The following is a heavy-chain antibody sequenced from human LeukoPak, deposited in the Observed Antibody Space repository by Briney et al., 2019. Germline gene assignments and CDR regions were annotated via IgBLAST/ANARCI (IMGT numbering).Heavy chain of an antibody. J-gene: IGHJ4*02. CDR3: ARHPTYYYDSSGYYRSYYFDY. Sequence: GAALQIFTWGVGCGFTNYSNGWVCLSPGKGLGLVWIVYPCDSDTTYNPSFQSQVTISADKSISTAYLQWNSLKASDTAMYYCARHPTYYYDSSGYYRSYYFDYWGQGTPVTVSS. V-gene: IGHV5-51*01. CDR2: VYPCDSDT. D-gene: IGHD3-22*01. CDR1: GCGFTNYS.